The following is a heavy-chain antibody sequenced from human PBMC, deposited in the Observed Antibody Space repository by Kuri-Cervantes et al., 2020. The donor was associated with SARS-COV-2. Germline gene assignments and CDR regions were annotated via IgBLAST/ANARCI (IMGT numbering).Heavy chain of an antibody. CDR3: ASVSTMGVSLD. CDR1: RFTLNNYD. D-gene: IGHD5-24*01. V-gene: IGHV3-23*01. J-gene: IGHJ4*02. CDR2: ISTSGGDT. Sequence: GESLKISCAASRFTLNNYDLIWVRQAPGKGLEWVSSISTSGGDTNYADSLKGRFTISRDNSKNTLYLQMNSLRVEDTAVYYCASVSTMGVSLDWGQGTLVTVSS.